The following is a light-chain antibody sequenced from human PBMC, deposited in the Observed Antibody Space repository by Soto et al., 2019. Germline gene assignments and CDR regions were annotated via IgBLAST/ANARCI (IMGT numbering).Light chain of an antibody. CDR3: QQYDNLPLT. CDR1: QDISNY. J-gene: IGKJ4*01. Sequence: DIQMTQYKYSLSASVGDRVTITCQASQDISNYLNWYQQKPGKAPKLLIYDASNLETGVPSRFSGSGSGTDFTFTISSLQPEDIATYYCQQYDNLPLTFGGGT. CDR2: DAS. V-gene: IGKV1-33*01.